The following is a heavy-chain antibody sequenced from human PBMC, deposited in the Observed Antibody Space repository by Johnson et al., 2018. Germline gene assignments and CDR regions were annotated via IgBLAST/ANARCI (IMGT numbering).Heavy chain of an antibody. D-gene: IGHD5-18*01. CDR3: ARDGTSEQGGAVDTAMVTGYYYGMDV. Sequence: VQLVQSGGGLVQPGGSLRLSCAASGFTFSSYSMNWVRQAPGKGLEWVSYISSSSSTIYYADSVKGRFTIPRDNAKNSLYLQMNSRRAEATAVYSGARDGTSEQGGAVDTAMVTGYYYGMDVWGQGTTVTVS. CDR2: ISSSSSTI. V-gene: IGHV3-48*01. J-gene: IGHJ6*02. CDR1: GFTFSSYS.